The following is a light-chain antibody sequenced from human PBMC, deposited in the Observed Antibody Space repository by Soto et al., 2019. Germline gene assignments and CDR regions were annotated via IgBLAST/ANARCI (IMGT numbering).Light chain of an antibody. V-gene: IGKV1-5*03. Sequence: DFQSTKSLSTLSGSVGDRVTITCRASQTISSWLAWYQQKPGKAPKLLIYKASTLKSGVPSRFSGSGSGTEFTLTISSLQPDDFATYYCQHYNSYSEAFGQGTKVDIK. CDR3: QHYNSYSEA. CDR2: KAS. J-gene: IGKJ1*01. CDR1: QTISSW.